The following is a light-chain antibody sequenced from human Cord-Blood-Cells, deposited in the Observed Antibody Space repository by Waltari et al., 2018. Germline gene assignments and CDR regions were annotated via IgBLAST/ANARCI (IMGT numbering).Light chain of an antibody. CDR2: GAS. V-gene: IGKV3-20*01. CDR3: QQYGSSPYT. Sequence: EIVLTQPPDTLSLSPGERATLSCRASQSVSSSYLAWYQQKPGQAPRLLIYGASSRATGIPDRFSGSGSGTDFTLTISSLEPEDFAVYYCQQYGSSPYTFGQGTKLEIK. J-gene: IGKJ2*01. CDR1: QSVSSSY.